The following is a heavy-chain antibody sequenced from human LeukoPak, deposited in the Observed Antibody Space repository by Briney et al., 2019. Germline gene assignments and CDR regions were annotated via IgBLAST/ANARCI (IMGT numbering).Heavy chain of an antibody. CDR3: ARDEGIVVVPDHRRFDP. CDR2: INPNSGGT. D-gene: IGHD2-2*01. Sequence: ASVKVSCKASGYTFTGYYMHWVRQAPGQGLEWMGWINPNSGGTNYAQKFQGRVTMTRDTSISTAYMELSRLRYDDTAVYYCARDEGIVVVPDHRRFDPWGQGTLVTVSS. CDR1: GYTFTGYY. V-gene: IGHV1-2*02. J-gene: IGHJ5*02.